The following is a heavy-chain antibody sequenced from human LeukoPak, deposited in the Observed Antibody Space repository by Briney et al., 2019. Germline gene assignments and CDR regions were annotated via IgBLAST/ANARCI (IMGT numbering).Heavy chain of an antibody. V-gene: IGHV4-31*03. Sequence: PSQTLSLTCTVSGGSISSGGYYWNWIRQHPGQGLEWIGYIYYSGNTYYNPSLKSRITISEDTSKNQFSLKLTSVTAADTAVYFCAKGRYSNSWYYFDYWGQGTLVTVSS. CDR1: GGSISSGGYY. CDR2: IYYSGNT. D-gene: IGHD6-13*01. J-gene: IGHJ4*02. CDR3: AKGRYSNSWYYFDY.